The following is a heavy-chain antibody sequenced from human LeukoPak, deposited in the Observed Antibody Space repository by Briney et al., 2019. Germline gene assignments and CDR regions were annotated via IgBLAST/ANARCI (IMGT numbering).Heavy chain of an antibody. J-gene: IGHJ5*02. CDR3: ARGLRLRIRPFYWFDP. CDR1: GYTFTSYD. CDR2: MNPNRGNT. V-gene: IGHV1-8*03. D-gene: IGHD2-15*01. Sequence: ASVKVSCKASGYTFTSYDINWVRQATGQGLEWMGWMNPNRGNTGYAHKFQGRVTITRNTPITTAYMKLSSLRSEDTAVYYCARGLRLRIRPFYWFDPWGQGTLVTVSS.